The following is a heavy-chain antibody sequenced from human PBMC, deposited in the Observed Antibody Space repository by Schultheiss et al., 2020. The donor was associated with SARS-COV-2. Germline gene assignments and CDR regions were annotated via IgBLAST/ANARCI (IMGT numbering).Heavy chain of an antibody. Sequence: SQTLSLTCTVSGGSISNYYWSWIRQPPGKGLEWIGDISYSGSTNYNPSLKSRVTISVDTSKNQFSLKLTSVTTADTAVYYCARSATPYNWFDPWGQGTLVTVSS. CDR1: GGSISNYY. CDR2: ISYSGST. V-gene: IGHV4-59*01. CDR3: ARSATPYNWFDP. J-gene: IGHJ5*02. D-gene: IGHD2-15*01.